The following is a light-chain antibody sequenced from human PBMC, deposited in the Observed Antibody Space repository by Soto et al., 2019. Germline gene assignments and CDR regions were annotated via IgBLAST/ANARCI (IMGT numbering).Light chain of an antibody. Sequence: QSALTQPASVSGSPGQSITLSCTGTSSDIGGYDYVSWYQRHPGKAPKLIIYDVNNRPSGVSNRFSGSKSGNTASLTISGLQAEDEADYYCTSDASGSSHVVFGGGTKLTLL. CDR3: TSDASGSSHVV. V-gene: IGLV2-14*01. CDR2: DVN. CDR1: SSDIGGYDY. J-gene: IGLJ2*01.